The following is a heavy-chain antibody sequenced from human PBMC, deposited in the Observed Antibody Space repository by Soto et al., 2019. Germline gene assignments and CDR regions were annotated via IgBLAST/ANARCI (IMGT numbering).Heavy chain of an antibody. CDR3: ARDWGYILTGYPFDY. J-gene: IGHJ4*02. V-gene: IGHV1-3*01. Sequence: QVQLVQSGAEVKKPGASVKVSCKASGYTFTSYAMHWVRQAPGQRLEWMGWINAGNGNTKYSQKFQGRVTITRDTAASTAYMELSSLTSEDTAVYYCARDWGYILTGYPFDYWGQGTLVTVSS. CDR1: GYTFTSYA. D-gene: IGHD3-9*01. CDR2: INAGNGNT.